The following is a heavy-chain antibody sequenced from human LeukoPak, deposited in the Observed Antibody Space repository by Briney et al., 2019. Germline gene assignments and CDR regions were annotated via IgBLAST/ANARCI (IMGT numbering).Heavy chain of an antibody. CDR3: ARSSREPRGYAPWELMPPFDY. CDR1: GFTFSSYR. Sequence: PGGSLRLSCAASGFTFSSYRMNWVRQAPGKGLEWVSYISSSSSTIHYADSVKGRFTISRDNAKTSLYLQMNSLRAEDTAVYYCARSSREPRGYAPWELMPPFDYWGQGTLVTVSS. V-gene: IGHV3-48*01. CDR2: ISSSSSTI. D-gene: IGHD4-23*01. J-gene: IGHJ4*02.